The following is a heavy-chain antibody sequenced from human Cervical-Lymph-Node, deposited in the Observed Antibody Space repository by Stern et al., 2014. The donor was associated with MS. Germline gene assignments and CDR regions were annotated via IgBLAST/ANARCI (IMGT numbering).Heavy chain of an antibody. J-gene: IGHJ4*02. CDR2: IIASGNRT. CDR3: ALLATPTDY. V-gene: IGHV3-23*04. CDR1: GFTFTSYA. Sequence: EVQLVESGGGLVQPGGSLRLSCVASGFTFTSYAINWVRQAPGKGLQWVSAIIASGNRTYSTDSVKVRFTISRDNSKNTVYLAMNSLSTEDTAIYFCALLATPTDYWGQGTLVTVSP. D-gene: IGHD2-15*01.